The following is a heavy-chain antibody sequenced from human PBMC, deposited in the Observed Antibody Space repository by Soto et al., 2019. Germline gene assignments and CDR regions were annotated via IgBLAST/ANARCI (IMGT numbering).Heavy chain of an antibody. D-gene: IGHD6-19*01. J-gene: IGHJ4*02. CDR2: ISYDGSNK. CDR1: GFTFSSYA. Sequence: QVQLVESGGGVVQPGRSVRLSCTASGFTFSSYAMHWVRQAPGKGLEWVAVISYDGSNKYYADSVKGRFTISRDNSKNTMYLQMNSLRVEDTAVYYCARPYSSGWYGDLDYWGQGTLVTVSS. CDR3: ARPYSSGWYGDLDY. V-gene: IGHV3-30-3*01.